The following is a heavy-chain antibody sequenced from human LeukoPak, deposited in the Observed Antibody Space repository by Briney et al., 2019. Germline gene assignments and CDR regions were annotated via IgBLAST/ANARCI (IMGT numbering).Heavy chain of an antibody. J-gene: IGHJ4*02. CDR3: ASTGYSSSWYGVAFDY. D-gene: IGHD6-13*01. Sequence: GSLRLSCAASGFTFSSYSMNWVRQAPGKGLEWVSSISSSSSYIYYADSVKGRFTISRDNAQNSLYLQMNSLRAEDTAVYYCASTGYSSSWYGVAFDYWGQGTLVTVSS. V-gene: IGHV3-21*01. CDR1: GFTFSSYS. CDR2: ISSSSSYI.